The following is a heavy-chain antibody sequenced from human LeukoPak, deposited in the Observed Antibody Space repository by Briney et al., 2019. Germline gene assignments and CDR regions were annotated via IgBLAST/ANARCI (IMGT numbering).Heavy chain of an antibody. CDR1: GFTFSDYY. V-gene: IGHV3-11*04. J-gene: IGHJ6*03. D-gene: IGHD1-26*01. CDR2: ISSSGSTI. Sequence: GGSLRLSCAASGFTFSDYYMSWIRQAPGKGLEWVSYISSSGSTIYYADSVKGRFTISRDNAKNSLYLQMNSLRAEDTAVYYCARVRAYIVGATSPRVYYYYYMDVWGKGPRSPSP. CDR3: ARVRAYIVGATSPRVYYYYYMDV.